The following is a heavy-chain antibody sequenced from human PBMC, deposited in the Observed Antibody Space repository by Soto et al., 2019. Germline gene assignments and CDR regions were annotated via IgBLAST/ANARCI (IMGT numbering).Heavy chain of an antibody. D-gene: IGHD1-1*01. CDR3: TTDPHSTGTKY. V-gene: IGHV3-15*01. Sequence: WGSLRICWAASVVTFSDSGGSWVRQAPVAGLEWVGLIKGKTDCGTIDYAAPVKARFTISRGASKNTLYLQMNSLKTEDTAVYYCTTDPHSTGTKYWGQGTLVTVSS. CDR1: VVTFSDSG. CDR2: IKGKTDCGTI. J-gene: IGHJ4*02.